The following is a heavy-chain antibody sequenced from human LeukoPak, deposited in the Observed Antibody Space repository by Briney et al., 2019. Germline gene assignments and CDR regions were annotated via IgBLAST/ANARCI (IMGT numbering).Heavy chain of an antibody. D-gene: IGHD3-9*01. V-gene: IGHV1-2*02. CDR3: ARSISGARLVTTYFDY. J-gene: IGHJ4*02. Sequence: ASVKVSCKASGYTFTGYYMHWVRQAPGQGLEWMGWINPNSGGTNYAQKFQGRVTMTRDTSISTAYMELSRLRSDDTAVYYCARSISGARLVTTYFDYWGQGTLVTVSS. CDR1: GYTFTGYY. CDR2: INPNSGGT.